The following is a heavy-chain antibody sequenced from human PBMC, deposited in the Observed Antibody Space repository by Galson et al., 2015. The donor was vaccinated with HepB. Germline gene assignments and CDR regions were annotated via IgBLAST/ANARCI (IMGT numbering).Heavy chain of an antibody. J-gene: IGHJ5*02. V-gene: IGHV3-23*01. D-gene: IGHD3-10*01. CDR2: ISGSGGST. CDR1: GFTFSSYA. Sequence: SLRLSRAASGFTFSSYAMSWVRQAPGKGLEWVSAISGSGGSTYYADSVKGRFTISRDNSKNTLYLQVNSLRAEDTAVYYCAKDPSYYGSGSYYGWFDPWGQGTLVTVSS. CDR3: AKDPSYYGSGSYYGWFDP.